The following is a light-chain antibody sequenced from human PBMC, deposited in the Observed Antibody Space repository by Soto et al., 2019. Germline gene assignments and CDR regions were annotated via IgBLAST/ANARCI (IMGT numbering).Light chain of an antibody. CDR1: QSVSSNY. Sequence: ETVLTQSPGTLSLSPGERATLSCRASQSVSSNYLAWYQQKPGQAPRLLIYGASTRATGIPDRFSGSGSGTDFTLTISSLQSEDFAVYYCQHYYNWPPWTFGQGTKVEIK. CDR3: QHYYNWPPWT. V-gene: IGKV3D-7*01. J-gene: IGKJ1*01. CDR2: GAS.